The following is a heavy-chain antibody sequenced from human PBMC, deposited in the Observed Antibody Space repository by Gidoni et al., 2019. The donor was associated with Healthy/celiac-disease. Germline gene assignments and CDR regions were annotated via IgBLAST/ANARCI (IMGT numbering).Heavy chain of an antibody. J-gene: IGHJ4*02. CDR3: TTSPWERTFFDY. D-gene: IGHD1-26*01. CDR2: IRSKAYGGTT. Sequence: EVQLVESGGGLVQPGRSMRLSCTASGFTFGDYAMSWFRQAPGKGLEWVGFIRSKAYGGTTEYAASVKGRFTISRDDSKSIAYLQMNSLKTEDTAVYYCTTSPWERTFFDYWGQGTLVTVSS. V-gene: IGHV3-49*03. CDR1: GFTFGDYA.